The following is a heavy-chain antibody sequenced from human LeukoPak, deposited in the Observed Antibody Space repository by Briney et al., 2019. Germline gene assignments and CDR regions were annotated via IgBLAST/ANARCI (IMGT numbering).Heavy chain of an antibody. J-gene: IGHJ5*02. Sequence: GESLKISCKGSGSSFTCYWIGWGHPLPGKLVWWRGIIHPGGSDNRSSPSFQGKVTIEAEKSISTAYLRWSIRKASDPSLYYCARHSLTGGFYPWGQGTLVTVSS. CDR3: ARHSLTGGFYP. CDR1: GSSFTCYW. D-gene: IGHD3-10*01. V-gene: IGHV5-51*07. CDR2: IHPGGSDN.